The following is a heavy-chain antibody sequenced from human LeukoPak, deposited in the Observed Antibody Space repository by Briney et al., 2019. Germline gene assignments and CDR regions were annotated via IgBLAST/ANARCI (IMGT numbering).Heavy chain of an antibody. V-gene: IGHV6-1*01. CDR2: TYYRSKWCS. D-gene: IGHD3/OR15-3a*01. CDR3: VRHLLDTNGWRHYFDY. J-gene: IGHJ4*02. CDR1: GDSASSNSAA. Sequence: SQTLSLTCAISGDSASSNSAAWNWIRQSPSRGLEWLGRTYYRSKWCSDYAVSVKSRITINPDTSKNHFSLQLTSVTARDTAVYYCVRHLLDTNGWRHYFDYWGQGTLVTVSS.